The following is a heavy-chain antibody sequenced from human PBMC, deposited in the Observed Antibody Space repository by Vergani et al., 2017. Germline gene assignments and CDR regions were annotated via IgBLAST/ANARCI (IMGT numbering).Heavy chain of an antibody. Sequence: EVQLVESGGGLVKPGGSLRLSCAASGFTFSSYSMNWVRQAPGKGLEWVSSISSSSSYIYYADSVKGRFTISRDNAKNSLYLQMNSLRAEDTAVYYCARSLPIAAASPSGNFDYWGQGTLVTVSS. CDR2: ISSSSSYI. CDR1: GFTFSSYS. D-gene: IGHD6-13*01. CDR3: ARSLPIAAASPSGNFDY. J-gene: IGHJ4*02. V-gene: IGHV3-21*01.